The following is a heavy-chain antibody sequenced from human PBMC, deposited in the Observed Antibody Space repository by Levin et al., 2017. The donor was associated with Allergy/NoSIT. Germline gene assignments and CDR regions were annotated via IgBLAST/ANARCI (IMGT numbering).Heavy chain of an antibody. J-gene: IGHJ4*02. V-gene: IGHV4-39*01. CDR3: ARHSFSELGPGIDY. CDR1: GGSISSSSYY. D-gene: IGHD7-27*01. CDR2: IYYSGST. Sequence: SQTLSLTCTVSGGSISSSSYYWGWIRQPPGKGLEWIGSIYYSGSTYYNPSLKSRVTISVDTSKNQFSLKLSSVTAADTAVYYCARHSFSELGPGIDYWGQGTLVTVSS.